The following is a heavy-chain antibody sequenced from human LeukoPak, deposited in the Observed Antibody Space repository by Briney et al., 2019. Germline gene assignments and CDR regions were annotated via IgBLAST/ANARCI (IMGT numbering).Heavy chain of an antibody. J-gene: IGHJ4*02. D-gene: IGHD6-19*01. V-gene: IGHV1-69*05. CDR1: GGTFNSYA. CDR2: IIPIFGTA. CDR3: ARAGAVAGTGFDY. Sequence: SVKVSCKASGGTFNSYAISWVRQAPGQGLEWMGGIIPIFGTANHAQKFQGRVTIATDETTSTAYMELSSLRSEDTAVYYCARAGAVAGTGFDYWGQGTLVTVSS.